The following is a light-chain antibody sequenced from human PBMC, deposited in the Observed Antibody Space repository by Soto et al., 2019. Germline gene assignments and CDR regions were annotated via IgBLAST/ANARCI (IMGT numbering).Light chain of an antibody. CDR2: DAS. V-gene: IGKV3-20*01. J-gene: IGKJ4*01. CDR3: HQYGSSPLT. CDR1: QSVGSS. Sequence: TQSPATLSVSPGERVTLSCRTSQSVGSSLAWYQQVPGQAPRLLIYDASTTATGIPDRFGGSGSGTDFTLTISRLEPEDFAVYYCHQYGSSPLTFGGGTKVDIK.